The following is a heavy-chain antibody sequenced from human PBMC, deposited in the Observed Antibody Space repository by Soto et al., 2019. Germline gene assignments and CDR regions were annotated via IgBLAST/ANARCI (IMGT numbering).Heavy chain of an antibody. V-gene: IGHV4-4*02. J-gene: IGHJ4*02. D-gene: IGHD3-10*01. Sequence: PSETRSLTCAVSGDSISSSFWWSWVRQPPGKGVEWIGEICHTESTVYNPSLKSRVTISXXXSXXXXSLXLDXXTAADTAVYYCARYDLGTFAYWGRRILVTVSS. CDR3: ARYDLGTFAY. CDR1: GDSISSSFW. CDR2: ICHTEST.